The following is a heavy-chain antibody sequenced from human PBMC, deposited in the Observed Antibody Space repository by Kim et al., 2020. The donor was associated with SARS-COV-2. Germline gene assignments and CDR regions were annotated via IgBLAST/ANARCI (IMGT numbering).Heavy chain of an antibody. CDR1: GFTFSTSP. J-gene: IGHJ4*02. Sequence: GGSLRLSCAASGFTFSTSPMGWVRQAPGKGLEWVSRISWDGTRTYYADSVKGRVTMSSDKSRNTLYLHMNNLRVEDTAVYYCAKGVINSGFDYWGQGTQVIVSS. D-gene: IGHD1-26*01. V-gene: IGHV3-23*01. CDR3: AKGVINSGFDY. CDR2: ISWDGTRT.